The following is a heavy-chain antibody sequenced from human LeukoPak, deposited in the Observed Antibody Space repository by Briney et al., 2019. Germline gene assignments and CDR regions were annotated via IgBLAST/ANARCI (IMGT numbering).Heavy chain of an antibody. V-gene: IGHV4-59*01. CDR2: IYNSGST. CDR3: ARGVVAAAGRTFDF. CDR1: GDSFSYFY. J-gene: IGHJ4*02. D-gene: IGHD6-13*01. Sequence: ASETLSLTCTVSGDSFSYFYWSWIRQPPGKGLEWIGYIYNSGSTSYNPSLRGRVTISLDTSKNQFSLKLSSVTAADTAIYYCARGVVAAAGRTFDFWGQGTLVTVSS.